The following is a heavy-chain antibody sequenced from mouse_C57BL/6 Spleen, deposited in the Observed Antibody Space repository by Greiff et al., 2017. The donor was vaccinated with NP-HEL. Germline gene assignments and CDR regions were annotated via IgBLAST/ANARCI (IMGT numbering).Heavy chain of an antibody. J-gene: IGHJ3*01. CDR1: GYTFTDYN. CDR3: ARGAAQWFAY. D-gene: IGHD3-2*02. Sequence: VQLQQSGPELVKPGASVKIPCKASGYTFTDYNMDWVKQSHGKSLEWIGDINPNNGGTIYNQKFKGKATLTVDKSPSTAYMELRSLTSEDTAVYYGARGAAQWFAYWGQGTLVTVSA. V-gene: IGHV1-18*01. CDR2: INPNNGGT.